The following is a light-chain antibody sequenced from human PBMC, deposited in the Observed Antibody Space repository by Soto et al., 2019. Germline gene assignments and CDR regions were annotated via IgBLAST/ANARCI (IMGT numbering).Light chain of an antibody. CDR1: QGISTY. Sequence: DIQMTQSPSSLSASVGDRVTITCRASQGISTYLAWYQQKPGRVPKVLIYAASTLQSGVPSRFSGSYSGTDFTLTISSLQPEDVATYYCQKYNSAPWTFGQGNKVEIK. J-gene: IGKJ1*01. CDR2: AAS. V-gene: IGKV1-27*01. CDR3: QKYNSAPWT.